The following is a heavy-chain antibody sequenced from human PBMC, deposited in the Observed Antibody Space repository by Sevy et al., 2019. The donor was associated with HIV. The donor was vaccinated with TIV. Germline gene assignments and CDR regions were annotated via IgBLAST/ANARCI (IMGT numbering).Heavy chain of an antibody. Sequence: GGSLRLSCAASGFTFNSYWMSWVRQAPGKGLEWVSNIKQDRSETYYVDSVKGRFTISRDNSQNSLFLQMNTLRAEDTAVYYCAREGSPYDSYYYYYGMDVWGQGTTVTVSS. D-gene: IGHD5-12*01. CDR3: AREGSPYDSYYYYYGMDV. V-gene: IGHV3-7*01. CDR1: GFTFNSYW. J-gene: IGHJ6*02. CDR2: IKQDRSET.